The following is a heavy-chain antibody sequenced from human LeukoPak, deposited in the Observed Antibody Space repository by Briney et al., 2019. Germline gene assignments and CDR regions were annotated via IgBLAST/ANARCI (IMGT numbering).Heavy chain of an antibody. CDR3: ARDLKTTVTTRSTHYYYYMDV. D-gene: IGHD4-17*01. CDR1: GGSISSYY. J-gene: IGHJ6*03. V-gene: IGHV4-59*01. CDR2: IYYSGST. Sequence: SETLSLTCTVSGGSISSYYWSWIRQPPGKGLEGIGYIYYSGSTNYNPSLKSRVTISVDTSKNQFSLKLSSVTAADTAVYYCARDLKTTVTTRSTHYYYYMDVWGKGTTVTVSS.